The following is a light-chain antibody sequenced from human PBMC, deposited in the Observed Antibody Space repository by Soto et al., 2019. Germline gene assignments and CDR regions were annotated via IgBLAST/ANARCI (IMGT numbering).Light chain of an antibody. Sequence: QPVLTQSSSASASLGSSVKLTCTLSSGHRSYIIAWHQQQAGEAPRYLMKLERSGSYNKGSGVPDRFSGSSSGADRYLTISNLQVEDEADYYCETWDSNSHVFGGGTKLTVL. CDR3: ETWDSNSHV. J-gene: IGLJ3*02. CDR1: SGHRSYI. V-gene: IGLV4-60*02. CDR2: LERSGSY.